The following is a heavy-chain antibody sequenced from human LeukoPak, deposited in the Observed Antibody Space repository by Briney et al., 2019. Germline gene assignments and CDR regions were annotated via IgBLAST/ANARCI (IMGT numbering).Heavy chain of an antibody. Sequence: GGSLRLSCAASGFTFSSYAMSWVRQAPGKGLELVSAISGSGGSTYYADSVKGRFTISRDNSKNTLYLQMNSLRAEDTAVYCCAKTQSITMVRGVQGYWGQGTLVTVSS. D-gene: IGHD3-10*01. CDR2: ISGSGGST. V-gene: IGHV3-23*01. CDR1: GFTFSSYA. J-gene: IGHJ4*02. CDR3: AKTQSITMVRGVQGY.